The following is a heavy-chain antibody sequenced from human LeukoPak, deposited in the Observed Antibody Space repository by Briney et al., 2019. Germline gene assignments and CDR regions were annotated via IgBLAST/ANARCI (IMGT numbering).Heavy chain of an antibody. CDR1: GHTFTSYD. V-gene: IGHV1-8*01. Sequence: VASVKVSCKASGHTFTSYDINWVRQATGQGLEWMGWMNPNSGNTGYAQKFQGRVTMTRNTSISTAYMELSSLRSEDTAVYYCARAKRELPSYYYYMDVWGKGTTVTVSS. D-gene: IGHD1-26*01. J-gene: IGHJ6*03. CDR2: MNPNSGNT. CDR3: ARAKRELPSYYYYMDV.